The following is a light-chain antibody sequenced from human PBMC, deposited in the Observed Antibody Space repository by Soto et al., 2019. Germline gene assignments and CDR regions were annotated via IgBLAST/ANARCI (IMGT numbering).Light chain of an antibody. CDR1: GSNIGAGYD. CDR2: GKS. CDR3: QSYDSSVSKVV. V-gene: IGLV1-40*01. J-gene: IGLJ2*01. Sequence: QSVLTQPPSVSGAPGQRVTISCTGSGSNIGAGYDVHWYQQLPGKAPKLPIYGKSIRPSGGPDRFSGSKSGTSASRAITWLQAEDEADYYGQSYDSSVSKVVFGGGTKLTVL.